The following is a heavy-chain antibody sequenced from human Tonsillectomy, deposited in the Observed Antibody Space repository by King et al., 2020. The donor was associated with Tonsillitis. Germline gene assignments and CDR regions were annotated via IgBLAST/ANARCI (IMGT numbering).Heavy chain of an antibody. CDR3: ARLYDNQGVPKYYFDC. CDR1: GYSFSSYW. CDR2: IYPGDSDT. J-gene: IGHJ4*02. V-gene: IGHV5-51*01. Sequence: AQLVQSGAEVKKPGESLKISCKGSGYSFSSYWIAWVRQMPGKGLEWVGIIYPGDSDTRYSPSFQGQVTFSADKSISTAYLQWSSLKASDTAMYYCARLYDNQGVPKYYFDCWGQGTLVTFSS. D-gene: IGHD3-10*01.